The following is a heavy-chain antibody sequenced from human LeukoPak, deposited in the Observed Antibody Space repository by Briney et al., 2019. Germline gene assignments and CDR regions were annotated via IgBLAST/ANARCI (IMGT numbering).Heavy chain of an antibody. CDR2: RYSDGST. CDR1: GXTVSDKY. Sequence: GGSLRLSCAASGXTVSDKYMSWVRQAPGKGLESVSIRYSDGSTYYADSVEGRFTISRDNSKNTLFFQMNSLRVEDTAVYYCAKTERLTMIGGWAPTFDSWGQGTLVTVSS. D-gene: IGHD3-22*01. CDR3: AKTERLTMIGGWAPTFDS. J-gene: IGHJ4*02. V-gene: IGHV3-66*01.